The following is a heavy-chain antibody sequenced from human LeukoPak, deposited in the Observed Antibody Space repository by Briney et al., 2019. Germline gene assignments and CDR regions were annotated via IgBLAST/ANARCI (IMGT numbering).Heavy chain of an antibody. CDR1: GGSFSGYY. J-gene: IGHJ4*02. D-gene: IGHD5-18*01. CDR3: ARSVDTATVTLPYYFDY. CDR2: INHSGST. Sequence: PSETLSLTCAVYGGSFSGYYWSWIRQPPGKGLEWIGEINHSGSTNYNPSLKSRVTISVDTSKNQFSLKLSSVTAADTAVYYCARSVDTATVTLPYYFDYWGQGTLVTVSS. V-gene: IGHV4-34*01.